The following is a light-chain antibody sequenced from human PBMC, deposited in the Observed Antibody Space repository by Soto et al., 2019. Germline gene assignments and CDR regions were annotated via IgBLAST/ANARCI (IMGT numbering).Light chain of an antibody. Sequence: QSVLTQPPSVSAAPRQKVTISCSGSRPNIGNNYVSWYQQLPGTAPKLLIYDNSKRPAGIPDRFSGSKSDTSATLGITGLQTGDEAEYYCGTWDSSLSAVVFGGGTKVTVL. V-gene: IGLV1-51*01. J-gene: IGLJ3*02. CDR2: DNS. CDR3: GTWDSSLSAVV. CDR1: RPNIGNNY.